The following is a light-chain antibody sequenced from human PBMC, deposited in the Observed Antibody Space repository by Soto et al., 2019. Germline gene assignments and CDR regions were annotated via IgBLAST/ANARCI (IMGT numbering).Light chain of an antibody. J-gene: IGLJ2*01. V-gene: IGLV2-14*01. CDR3: SSYTSSSTLMV. CDR2: DVS. CDR1: SSDVGGYNY. Sequence: QSALTQPASVSGSPGQSITISCTGTSSDVGGYNYVSWYQQHPGKAPKLMIYDVSNRPSGVSNRFSGSKSGNTASLTISGFQAEDEADYYCSSYTSSSTLMVFGGGTKLTV.